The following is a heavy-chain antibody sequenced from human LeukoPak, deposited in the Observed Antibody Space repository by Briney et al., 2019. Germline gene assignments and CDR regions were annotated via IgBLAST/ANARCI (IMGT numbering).Heavy chain of an antibody. V-gene: IGHV3-64*01. CDR1: GFTFSSYA. Sequence: GGSLRLSCAASGFTFSSYAMHWVRQAPGKGLEYVSAISSNGGSTYYANSVKGRFTISRDNSKNTLYLQMGSLRADDMAVYYCATGTGGWGQGTLVTVSS. J-gene: IGHJ4*02. CDR2: ISSNGGST. CDR3: ATGTGG. D-gene: IGHD4-23*01.